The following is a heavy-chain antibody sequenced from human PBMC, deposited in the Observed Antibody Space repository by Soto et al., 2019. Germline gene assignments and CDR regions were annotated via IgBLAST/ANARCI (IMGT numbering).Heavy chain of an antibody. V-gene: IGHV4-31*03. Sequence: PSETLSLTCTVSGGSISSGGYYWSWIRQHPGKGLEWIGYIYYSGSTYYNPSLKSRVTISVDTSKNQFSLKLISVTAADTAVYYCARDVIDLVAVAPTYPPYYYGMDVWGQGTTVTVSS. D-gene: IGHD6-19*01. CDR3: ARDVIDLVAVAPTYPPYYYGMDV. J-gene: IGHJ6*02. CDR2: IYYSGST. CDR1: GGSISSGGYY.